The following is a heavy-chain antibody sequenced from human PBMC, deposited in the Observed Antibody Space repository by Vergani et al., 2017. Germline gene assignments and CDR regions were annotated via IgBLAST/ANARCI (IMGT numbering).Heavy chain of an antibody. D-gene: IGHD5-18*01. CDR1: GFTFSSYG. J-gene: IGHJ6*03. CDR3: ARDYRKTAMVTGYYYMDV. V-gene: IGHV3-7*01. Sequence: VQLVESGGGVVQPGRSLRLSCAASGFTFSSYGMHWVRQAPGKGLEWVAKIKQDGGEKYYVDSVKGRFTISRDNAKNSLYLQMNSLRAEDTAVYYCARDYRKTAMVTGYYYMDVWGKGTTVTVSS. CDR2: IKQDGGEK.